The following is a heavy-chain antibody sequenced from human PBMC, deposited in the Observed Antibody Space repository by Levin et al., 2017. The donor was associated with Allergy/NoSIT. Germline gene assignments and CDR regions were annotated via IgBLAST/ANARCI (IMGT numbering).Heavy chain of an antibody. D-gene: IGHD4-11*01. CDR1: AHSISSDFY. CDR3: ARGDYRFNDY. J-gene: IGHJ4*02. V-gene: IGHV4-38-2*02. CDR2: IYHSGST. Sequence: SETLSLTCTVAHSISSDFYWGWIRQPPGKGLEWIGTIYHSGSTNYNPSLKSRVTLSVDTSMNHFSLKLSSVTDADTAVYYCARGDYRFNDYWGQGTLVTVSS.